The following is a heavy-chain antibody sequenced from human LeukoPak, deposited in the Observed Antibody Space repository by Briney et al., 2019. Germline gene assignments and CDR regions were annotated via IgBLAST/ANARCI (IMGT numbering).Heavy chain of an antibody. D-gene: IGHD1-26*01. V-gene: IGHV3-15*01. CDR2: IKNKTNGGTA. Sequence: GGSLRLSCAASGFTLSNAYMSWVRQAPGKGLEWVGRIKNKTNGGTADYAAPVKGRFTISRDDSKNTLYLQMNSLKTEDTAVYYCTTTIVGVTTWFDPWGQGTLVTVSS. J-gene: IGHJ5*02. CDR3: TTTIVGVTTWFDP. CDR1: GFTLSNAY.